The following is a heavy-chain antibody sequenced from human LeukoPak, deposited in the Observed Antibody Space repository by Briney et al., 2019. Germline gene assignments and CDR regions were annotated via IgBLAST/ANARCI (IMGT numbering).Heavy chain of an antibody. D-gene: IGHD6-19*01. CDR3: ARGGKSVPEDS. J-gene: IGHJ4*02. CDR2: TYYSRTT. CDR1: GGAITTYY. V-gene: IGHV4-59*08. Sequence: PSETLSLTRSISGGAITTYYWSWIWQGPRKRLEWIGYTYYSRTTNFNPSLKGRVTISDDTSKNQFFLNLRSVTAADTAIYYCARGGKSVPEDSWGQGILVTVSS.